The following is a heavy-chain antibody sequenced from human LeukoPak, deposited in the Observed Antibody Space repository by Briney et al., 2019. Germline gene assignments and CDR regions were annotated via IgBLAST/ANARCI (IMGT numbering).Heavy chain of an antibody. D-gene: IGHD3-9*01. V-gene: IGHV1-18*01. CDR2: ISAYNANT. Sequence: GASVKVSCKASGYTFTSYGISWVRQAPGQGLEWMGWISAYNANTNYAQKLQGRVTMTTDTSTSTAYMELRSLRSDDTAVYYCARDLSPLFEVEITIFCPWGQGTLVTVSS. CDR1: GYTFTSYG. CDR3: ARDLSPLFEVEITIFCP. J-gene: IGHJ4*02.